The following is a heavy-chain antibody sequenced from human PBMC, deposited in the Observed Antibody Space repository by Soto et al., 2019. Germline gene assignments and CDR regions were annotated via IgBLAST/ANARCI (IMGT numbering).Heavy chain of an antibody. V-gene: IGHV3-23*01. CDR3: AISGIVGSIDY. CDR1: GFTFSRYA. CDR2: ISGGGGGT. J-gene: IGHJ4*02. D-gene: IGHD3-3*01. Sequence: EVQVLESGGGLVQPGGSLRLSCAASGFTFSRYAMSWVRQAPGKGLEWVSGISGGGGGTYYADSVKGRFTISREKSKNTLLLQMNSLRAEDTAVYYCAISGIVGSIDYWGQGTLVTVSS.